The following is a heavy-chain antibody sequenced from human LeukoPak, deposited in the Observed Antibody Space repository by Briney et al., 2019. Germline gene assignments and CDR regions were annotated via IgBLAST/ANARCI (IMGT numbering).Heavy chain of an antibody. CDR1: GGSVSGYY. Sequence: SETLSLTCGVYGGSVSGYYWSWIRQPPGKGLEWIGEINHSGSTNYNPSLKSRVTISVDTSKNQFSLKLSSVTAADTAVYYCARGIVALGYYYYMDVWGKGTTVTVSS. V-gene: IGHV4-34*01. CDR2: INHSGST. J-gene: IGHJ6*03. D-gene: IGHD3-22*01. CDR3: ARGIVALGYYYYMDV.